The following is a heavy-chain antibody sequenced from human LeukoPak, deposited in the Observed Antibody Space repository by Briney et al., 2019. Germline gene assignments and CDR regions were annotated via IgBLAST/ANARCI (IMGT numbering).Heavy chain of an antibody. Sequence: ASVKVSCKASGGTFSSYAISWVRQAPGQGLEWMGGIIPIFGTANYAQKFQDRVTINTDESTSTVYMELSSLRSEDTAVYYCARVLGGSYGAFDIWGQGTMVTVSS. D-gene: IGHD1-26*01. CDR3: ARVLGGSYGAFDI. CDR1: GGTFSSYA. V-gene: IGHV1-69*05. J-gene: IGHJ3*02. CDR2: IIPIFGTA.